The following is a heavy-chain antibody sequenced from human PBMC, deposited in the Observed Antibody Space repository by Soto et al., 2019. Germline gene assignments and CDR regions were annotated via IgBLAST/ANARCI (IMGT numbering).Heavy chain of an antibody. CDR1: GGTFSSYA. CDR3: ASEGVAARAVFDP. Sequence: ASVKVSCKASGGTFSSYAISWVRQAPGQGLEWMGGIIPIFGTANYAQKFQGRVTITADESTSTAYMELSSLRSEDTAVYYCASEGVAARAVFDPWGQGTLVTVSS. CDR2: IIPIFGTA. D-gene: IGHD6-6*01. J-gene: IGHJ5*02. V-gene: IGHV1-69*13.